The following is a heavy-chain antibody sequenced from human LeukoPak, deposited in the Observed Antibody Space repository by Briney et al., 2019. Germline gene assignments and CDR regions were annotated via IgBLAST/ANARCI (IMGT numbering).Heavy chain of an antibody. D-gene: IGHD2-15*01. CDR3: ARVPRQLLPYFDY. CDR1: GYTLDDYD. CDR2: FNPISGGT. Sequence: GASVKVSCKASGYTLDDYDMHWVRQAPGQGLEWMGWFNPISGGTAYARKFQGRVTMTWDTSISTVYMELIRLTSDDTALFYCARVPRQLLPYFDYWGQGTLVTVSS. V-gene: IGHV1-2*02. J-gene: IGHJ4*02.